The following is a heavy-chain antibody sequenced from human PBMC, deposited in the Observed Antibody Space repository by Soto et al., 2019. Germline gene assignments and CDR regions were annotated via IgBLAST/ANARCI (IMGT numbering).Heavy chain of an antibody. J-gene: IGHJ5*02. CDR3: AKVATNIALAAARGGFDT. V-gene: IGHV3-23*01. CDR2: ISGSGGST. Sequence: PGGSLRLSCAASGFTFSSYAMSWVRQAPGKGLEWVSAISGSGGSTYYADSVKGRFTISRDNSKNTLYLQMNSLRAEDTAVYYCAKVATNIALAAARGGFDTWGQGTLVTVSS. D-gene: IGHD6-13*01. CDR1: GFTFSSYA.